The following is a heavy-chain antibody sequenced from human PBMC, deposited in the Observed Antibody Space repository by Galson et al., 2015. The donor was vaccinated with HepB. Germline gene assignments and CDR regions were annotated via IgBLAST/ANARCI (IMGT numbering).Heavy chain of an antibody. D-gene: IGHD5-18*01. CDR3: AGYASDI. Sequence: SVKVSCKASGATFNTYAFAWVRQAPGQGLEWMGAIMPIFGTPMYTDSLQGRVTITADKSTSTLEVSNLRSDDTAVYYCAGYASDIWGQGTMVTVSS. V-gene: IGHV1-69*06. CDR2: IMPIFGTP. CDR1: GATFNTYA. J-gene: IGHJ3*02.